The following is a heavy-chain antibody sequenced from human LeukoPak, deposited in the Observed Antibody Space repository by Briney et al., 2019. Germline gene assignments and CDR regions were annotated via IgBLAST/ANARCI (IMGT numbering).Heavy chain of an antibody. CDR1: GYIFTSYG. V-gene: IGHV1-18*01. CDR2: INTYNGNT. CDR3: ARDLVHHRLLATNYNWFDP. Sequence: ASVKVSCKASGYIFTSYGISWVRQAPGQWLEWMGWINTYNGNTKYIQKLQGRVTMTTDTSTSTAYMELRSLRSDDTAVYYCARDLVHHRLLATNYNWFDPWGQGTLVTVSS. J-gene: IGHJ5*02. D-gene: IGHD2-8*01.